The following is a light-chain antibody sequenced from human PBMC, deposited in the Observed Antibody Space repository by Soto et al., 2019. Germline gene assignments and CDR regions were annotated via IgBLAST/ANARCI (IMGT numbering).Light chain of an antibody. Sequence: EIGLTQSPGTLSLSPGERATLSCRASQTVSSNYLAGYQQKPAQAPRLLIYGASSWATGIPDRFSGSGSGTDFTLTITRLEPEDCAVYYCQQYGHSPWTFGQGTKVEIK. J-gene: IGKJ1*01. CDR1: QTVSSNY. V-gene: IGKV3-20*01. CDR2: GAS. CDR3: QQYGHSPWT.